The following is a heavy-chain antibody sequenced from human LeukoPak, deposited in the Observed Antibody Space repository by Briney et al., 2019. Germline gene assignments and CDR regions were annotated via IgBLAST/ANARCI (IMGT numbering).Heavy chain of an antibody. CDR1: GYTFTTYG. CDR2: ISGYNGNT. V-gene: IGHV1-18*01. D-gene: IGHD3-22*01. J-gene: IGHJ4*02. Sequence: ASVKVSCKASGYTFTTYGISWVRQAPGQGLEWMGWISGYNGNTNYAQKFQGRVTMTTDTSTSTAYMELRSLRSDDTAVYYCARDYDSSGYYSNWGQGTLATVSS. CDR3: ARDYDSSGYYSN.